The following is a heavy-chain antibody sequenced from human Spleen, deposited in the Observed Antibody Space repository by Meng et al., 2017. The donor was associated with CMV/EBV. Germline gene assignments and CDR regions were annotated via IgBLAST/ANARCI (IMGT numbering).Heavy chain of an antibody. CDR3: VHASIVVVPAAIPWFDP. J-gene: IGHJ5*02. Sequence: LTTRGVGVGWIRQPPGKALEWLALIYWNDDKRYSPSLKSWLTITKDTSKNQVVLTMTNMDPEDTATYYCVHASIVVVPAAIPWFDPWGQGTLVTVSS. CDR2: IYWNDDK. V-gene: IGHV2-5*01. D-gene: IGHD2-2*02. CDR1: LTTRGVG.